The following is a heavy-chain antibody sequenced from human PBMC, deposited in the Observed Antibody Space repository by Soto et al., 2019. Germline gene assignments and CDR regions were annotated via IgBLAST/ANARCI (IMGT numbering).Heavy chain of an antibody. CDR2: IYYSGTT. CDR1: GGSLSSGSYY. V-gene: IGHV4-31*03. D-gene: IGHD2-15*01. Sequence: QVQLQESGPGLVKPSQTLSLTCTVSGGSLSSGSYYWSWIRQHPWKGLEWIGYIYYSGTTYYNPSLRSRVSISVDTSKSQVSLKLSSVSAADTAVYYCASDRPYLDSGGIDYWGQGTLVTVSS. J-gene: IGHJ4*02. CDR3: ASDRPYLDSGGIDY.